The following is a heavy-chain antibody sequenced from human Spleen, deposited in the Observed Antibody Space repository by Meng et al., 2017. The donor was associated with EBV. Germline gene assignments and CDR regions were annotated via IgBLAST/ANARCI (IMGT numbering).Heavy chain of an antibody. CDR1: VFPFRTYD. CDR3: ATMRVRGVHYFDS. J-gene: IGHJ4*02. D-gene: IGHD3-10*01. CDR2: VSYDGSNV. Sequence: QGRLVAPGGGLDQPGRSLRLSCQAPVFPFRTYDMHWVRQAPGKGLAWVAVVSYDGSNVHYAESVKGRFTISKDNSKNTMFLQMNSLRPEDTAVYYCATMRVRGVHYFDSWGQGTLVTVSS. V-gene: IGHV3-30*04.